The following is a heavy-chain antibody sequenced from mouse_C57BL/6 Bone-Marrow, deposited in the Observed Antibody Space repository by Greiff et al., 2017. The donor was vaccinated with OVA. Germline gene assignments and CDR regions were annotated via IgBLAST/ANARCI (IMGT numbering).Heavy chain of an antibody. CDR1: GFTFSSYA. J-gene: IGHJ2*01. CDR3: ARGVLGY. CDR2: ISDGGSYT. Sequence: VQLKESGGGLVKPGGSLKLSCAASGFTFSSYAMSWVRQTPEKRLEWVATISDGGSYTYYPDNVKGRFTISRDNAKNNLYLQMSHLKSEDTAMYYCARGVLGYWGQGTTLTVSS. V-gene: IGHV5-4*01.